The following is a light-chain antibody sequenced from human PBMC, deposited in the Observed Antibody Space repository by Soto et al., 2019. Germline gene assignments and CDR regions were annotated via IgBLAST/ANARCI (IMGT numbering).Light chain of an antibody. V-gene: IGKV3-15*01. Sequence: EIVMTQSPATLSVAQGERATLSCRASQSVTSNLAWYQQKPGQGPRLLIYGASTRATGIPARFSGSGSGTEFTLTISSLQSEDFAVYYCQQYNNWPPLTFGGGTKVEIK. CDR1: QSVTSN. CDR3: QQYNNWPPLT. J-gene: IGKJ4*01. CDR2: GAS.